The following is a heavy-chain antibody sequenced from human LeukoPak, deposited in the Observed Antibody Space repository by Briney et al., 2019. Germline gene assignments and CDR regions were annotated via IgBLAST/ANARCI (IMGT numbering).Heavy chain of an antibody. CDR3: AKRSTVTTWYFQH. CDR1: GFTFSSYG. CDR2: ISGSGGCT. Sequence: GGSLRLSCAASGFTFSSYGMSWVRQAPGKGLEWVSVISGSGGCTYYADSVKGRFTISRDNSKNTLYLQMNSLRAEDTAVYYCAKRSTVTTWYFQHWGQGTLVTVSS. D-gene: IGHD4-17*01. J-gene: IGHJ1*01. V-gene: IGHV3-23*01.